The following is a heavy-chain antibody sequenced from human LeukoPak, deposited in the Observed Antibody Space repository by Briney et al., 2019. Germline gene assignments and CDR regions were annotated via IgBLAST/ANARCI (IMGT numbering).Heavy chain of an antibody. CDR3: AKSTRSSWYSPAHYYYGMDV. CDR1: GFTFSSYA. CDR2: ISGSGGST. J-gene: IGHJ6*04. Sequence: GGSLRLSCAASGFTFSSYAMSWVRQAPGKGLEWVSAISGSGGSTYYADSVKGRFTISRDNSKNTLYLQMNSLRVEDTAVYYCAKSTRSSWYSPAHYYYGMDVWGKETTVTVSS. V-gene: IGHV3-23*01. D-gene: IGHD6-13*01.